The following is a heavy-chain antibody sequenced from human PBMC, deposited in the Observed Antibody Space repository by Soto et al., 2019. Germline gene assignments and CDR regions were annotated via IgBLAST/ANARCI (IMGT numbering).Heavy chain of an antibody. CDR1: GGSISSFSYY. CDR3: ARHAGPFRLALNWTRGREFDS. D-gene: IGHD1-1*01. V-gene: IGHV4-39*01. J-gene: IGHJ4*02. Sequence: PSETLSLTCTVFGGSISSFSYYWGWIRQPPGKGLEWIASIYYSGSAYYNPSLKSRVTISVDTSKNQFSLKLISVTAADTAVYYCARHAGPFRLALNWTRGREFDSWGQGTLVTVSS. CDR2: IYYSGSA.